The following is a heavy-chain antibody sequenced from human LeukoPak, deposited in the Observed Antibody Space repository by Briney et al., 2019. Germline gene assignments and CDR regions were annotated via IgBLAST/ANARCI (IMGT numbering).Heavy chain of an antibody. D-gene: IGHD3-10*01. J-gene: IGHJ5*02. CDR2: IYHTGST. Sequence: SETLSLTCTVSGASISSGTYSWRWIRQPPGEGLEWIGYIYHTGSTYYNPSLKDRVTISVDRSKNQFSLNLNFVTAADTALYYCARGDGSGSGRWFDPWGQGTLITVSS. CDR1: GASISSGTYS. CDR3: ARGDGSGSGRWFDP. V-gene: IGHV4-30-2*01.